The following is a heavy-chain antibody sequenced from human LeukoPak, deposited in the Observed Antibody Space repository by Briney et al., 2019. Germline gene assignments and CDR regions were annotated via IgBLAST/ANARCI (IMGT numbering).Heavy chain of an antibody. CDR1: GFTFSSYE. V-gene: IGHV3-48*03. Sequence: GGSLRLSCAASGFTFSSYEMNWVRQAPGKGLEWVSYISSSGRTIYYADSVKGRFTISRDNAKNSLYLQVNSLRAEDTAVYYCARGDCSSTSCQDYYYGMDVWGKGTTVTVSS. J-gene: IGHJ6*04. CDR3: ARGDCSSTSCQDYYYGMDV. D-gene: IGHD2-2*01. CDR2: ISSSGRTI.